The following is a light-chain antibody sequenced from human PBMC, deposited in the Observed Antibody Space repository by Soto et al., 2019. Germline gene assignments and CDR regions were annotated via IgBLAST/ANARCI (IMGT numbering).Light chain of an antibody. V-gene: IGLV2-14*01. Sequence: QSALTQPASVSGSPGQSITISCTGTSSDVGGYNYVSWYQQHPGKAPKLMIYEVSNRPSGVSNRFSGSKSGNTASLTISGLQAEDEADYYCSSYTRSSTVVFGVGTQLTVL. CDR3: SSYTRSSTVV. CDR2: EVS. CDR1: SSDVGGYNY. J-gene: IGLJ2*01.